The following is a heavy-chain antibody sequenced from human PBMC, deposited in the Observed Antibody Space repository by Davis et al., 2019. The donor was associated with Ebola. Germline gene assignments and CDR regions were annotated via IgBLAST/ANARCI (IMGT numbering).Heavy chain of an antibody. V-gene: IGHV4-34*01. CDR1: GGSFSGYY. D-gene: IGHD5-12*01. Sequence: SETLSLTCAVYGGSFSGYYWRWIRQPPGKGLEWIGEINHSGSTNYNPSLKSRVTISVDTSKNQFSLKLSSVTAADTAVYYCARYSGYDELGFDYWGQGTLVTVSS. J-gene: IGHJ4*02. CDR3: ARYSGYDELGFDY. CDR2: INHSGST.